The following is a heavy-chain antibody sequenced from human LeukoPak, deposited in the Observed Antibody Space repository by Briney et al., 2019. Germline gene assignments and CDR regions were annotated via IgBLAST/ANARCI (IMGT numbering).Heavy chain of an antibody. CDR1: GFTFSSYG. V-gene: IGHV3-33*01. Sequence: GGSLRLSCAASGFTFSSYGMHGVRQAPGKGLEWVAVIWYDGSNKYYADSVKGRFTISRDNSKNTLYLQMNSLRAEDTAVYYCARDRIVVVPAAIDAFDIWGQGTMVTVSS. CDR2: IWYDGSNK. D-gene: IGHD2-2*02. J-gene: IGHJ3*02. CDR3: ARDRIVVVPAAIDAFDI.